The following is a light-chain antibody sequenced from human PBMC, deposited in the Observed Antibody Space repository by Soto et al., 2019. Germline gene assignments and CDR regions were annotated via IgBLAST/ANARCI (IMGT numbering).Light chain of an antibody. CDR2: GAS. CDR1: QSVSSN. Sequence: MTQSPSTLSGSVGERATLSCRASQSVSSNLAWYQQKPGQAPRLLIYGASTRATGIPARFSGSGSGTEFTLTISSLQSEDFAVYYCQQYNNWPPITFGGGTKVEIK. CDR3: QQYNNWPPIT. V-gene: IGKV3-15*01. J-gene: IGKJ4*01.